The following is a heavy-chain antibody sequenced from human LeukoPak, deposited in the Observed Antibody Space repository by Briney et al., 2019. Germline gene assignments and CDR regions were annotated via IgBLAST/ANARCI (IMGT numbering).Heavy chain of an antibody. V-gene: IGHV4-34*01. J-gene: IGHJ5*02. CDR1: GGSFSGYY. Sequence: SETLSLTCAVYGGSFSGYYWTWIRQPPGKGLEWIGEINHSGSTNYNPSLKSRVTISVDTSKNQFSLKLSSVTAADTAVYYCARRGLLLWFRYQRWFDPWGQGTLVTVSS. CDR2: INHSGST. D-gene: IGHD3-10*01. CDR3: ARRGLLLWFRYQRWFDP.